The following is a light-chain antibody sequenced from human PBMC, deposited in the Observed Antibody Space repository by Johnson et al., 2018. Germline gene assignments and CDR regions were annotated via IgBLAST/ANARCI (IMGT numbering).Light chain of an antibody. CDR2: ENN. J-gene: IGLJ1*01. V-gene: IGLV1-51*02. CDR3: GTWDSSRSAGNV. CDR1: SSNIGNNY. Sequence: QSVLTQPPSVSAAPGQKVTISCSGCSSNIGNNYVSWYQQLPGTAPKLLIYENNKRPSGIPDRFSGSKSCTSANMGITVLQPRDEADYYCGTWDSSRSAGNVVGTGTKVTVL.